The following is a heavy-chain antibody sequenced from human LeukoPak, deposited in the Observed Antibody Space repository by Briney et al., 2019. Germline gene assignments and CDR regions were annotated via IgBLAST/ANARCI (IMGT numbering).Heavy chain of an antibody. CDR3: ARCQSYYPFDY. V-gene: IGHV4-59*01. J-gene: IGHJ4*02. Sequence: SETLSLTCTVSGGSIRSYYWSWIRQPPGKGLEWIGYIYYSGSTNYNPSLKSRVTISVHTSKNHFSLKLSSVTAADTAVYYCARCQSYYPFDYWGQGTLVTVSS. CDR2: IYYSGST. CDR1: GGSIRSYY. D-gene: IGHD1-26*01.